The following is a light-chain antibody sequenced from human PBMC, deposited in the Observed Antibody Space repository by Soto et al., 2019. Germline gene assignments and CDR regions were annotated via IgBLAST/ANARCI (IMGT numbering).Light chain of an antibody. Sequence: SVLTQPRSVSGSLGQSVTISCTGTSSDVGAYDFVSWYQQNPGKAPRLIIFDVIERPSGVPDRFSGSKSGNTASLTISGLQSEDEADYHCSSYAGSHTYEVFGGGTKVTVL. CDR2: DVI. CDR1: SSDVGAYDF. V-gene: IGLV2-11*01. J-gene: IGLJ3*02. CDR3: SSYAGSHTYEV.